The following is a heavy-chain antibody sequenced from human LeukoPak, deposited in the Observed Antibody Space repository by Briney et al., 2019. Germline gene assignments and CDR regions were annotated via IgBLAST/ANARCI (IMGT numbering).Heavy chain of an antibody. V-gene: IGHV3-23*01. D-gene: IGHD3-16*02. Sequence: GGSLRLSCTVSGFTVSSNSMSWVRQAPGKGLEWVSAISGSGGSTYYADSVKGRFTISRDNSKNTLYLQMNSLRAEDTAVYYCAKVDDYVWGSYRQPPGTFDYWGQGTLVTVSS. CDR2: ISGSGGST. CDR1: GFTVSSNS. J-gene: IGHJ4*02. CDR3: AKVDDYVWGSYRQPPGTFDY.